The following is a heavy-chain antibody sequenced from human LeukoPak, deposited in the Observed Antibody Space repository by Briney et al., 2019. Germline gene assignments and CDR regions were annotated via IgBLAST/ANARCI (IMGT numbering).Heavy chain of an antibody. V-gene: IGHV3-21*01. J-gene: IGHJ5*02. CDR3: ARDLWFGELLRFDWFDP. D-gene: IGHD3-10*01. CDR1: GFTFSSYS. Sequence: PGGSLRLSCAASGFTFSSYSMNWVRQAPGKGLEWVSSISSSSSYIYYADSVKGRFTISGDNAKNSLYLQMNSLRAEDTAVYYCARDLWFGELLRFDWFDPWGQGTLVTVSS. CDR2: ISSSSSYI.